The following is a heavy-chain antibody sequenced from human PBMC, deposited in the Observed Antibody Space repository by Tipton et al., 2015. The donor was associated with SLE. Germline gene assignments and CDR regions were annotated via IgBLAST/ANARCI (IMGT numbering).Heavy chain of an antibody. D-gene: IGHD2-2*02. V-gene: IGHV4-4*02. Sequence: TLSLTCTVSGVSISSRDYWSWVRQPPGEGLEWIGDISHSGNTTYNPSLRSRVTISVDKSKNQFSLKLSSVTAADTAVYHCASSQYCSDSSCYSFDYWGQGTLVTVSS. CDR1: GVSISSRDY. J-gene: IGHJ4*02. CDR3: ASSQYCSDSSCYSFDY. CDR2: ISHSGNT.